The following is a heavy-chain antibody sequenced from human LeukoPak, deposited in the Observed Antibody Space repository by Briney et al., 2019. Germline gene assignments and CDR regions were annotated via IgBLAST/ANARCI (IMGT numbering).Heavy chain of an antibody. D-gene: IGHD6-19*01. CDR2: FDPEDGET. Sequence: ASVKVSCKVSGYTLTELSMHWVRQAPGKGLEWMGGFDPEDGETIYAQKFQGRVTMTTDTSTSTAYMELRSLRSDDTAVYYCARVQWLPENDAFDIWGQGTMVTVSS. CDR3: ARVQWLPENDAFDI. J-gene: IGHJ3*02. CDR1: GYTLTELS. V-gene: IGHV1-24*01.